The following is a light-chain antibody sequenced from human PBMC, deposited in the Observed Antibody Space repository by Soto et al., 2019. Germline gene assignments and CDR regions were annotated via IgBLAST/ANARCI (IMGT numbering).Light chain of an antibody. CDR3: QQYGTSRDYT. CDR2: GAS. V-gene: IGKV3-15*01. Sequence: EVVMTQSPDTLSVSPGERATLSCRASQSVSSNLAWYQQKPGQAPRLLIYGASTRATGIPARFTGSGSGTDFTLTISSLEPEDFAVYYCQQYGTSRDYTFGQGTKVDIK. J-gene: IGKJ2*01. CDR1: QSVSSN.